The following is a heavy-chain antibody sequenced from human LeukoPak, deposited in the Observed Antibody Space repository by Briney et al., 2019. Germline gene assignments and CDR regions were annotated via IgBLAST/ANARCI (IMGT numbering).Heavy chain of an antibody. J-gene: IGHJ4*02. Sequence: GGSLRLSCAASGFTFSSYSMNWVRQAPGKGLEWVSSISSSSSYIYYADSVKGRFTISRDNAKNSPYLQMNSLRAEDTAVYYCARGVVPTYWDYFDYWGQGTLVTVSS. V-gene: IGHV3-21*01. CDR1: GFTFSSYS. CDR2: ISSSSSYI. D-gene: IGHD2-2*01. CDR3: ARGVVPTYWDYFDY.